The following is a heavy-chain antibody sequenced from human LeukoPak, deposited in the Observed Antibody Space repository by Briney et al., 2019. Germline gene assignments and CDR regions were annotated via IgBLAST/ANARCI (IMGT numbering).Heavy chain of an antibody. CDR2: VTGSGDTP. V-gene: IGHV3-23*01. D-gene: IGHD6-13*01. CDR3: WKGGGWGWAAAVFAGLDV. J-gene: IGHJ6*02. Sequence: PGGSLRLSCAASGFTFNSYALNWVRQAPGKGLEWVSGVTGSGDTPFYADSVRGRFTISRDNSKNTLYLQLDSLRPEDTAVYYCWKGGGWGWAAAVFAGLDVWGQGTTVTVSS. CDR1: GFTFNSYA.